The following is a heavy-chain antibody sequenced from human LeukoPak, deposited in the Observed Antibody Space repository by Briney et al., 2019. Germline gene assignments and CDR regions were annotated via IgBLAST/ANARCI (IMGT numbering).Heavy chain of an antibody. CDR1: GFTFSSYS. CDR3: ARDPLITYYYDSSGNRADWFDP. CDR2: ISSSSSYI. V-gene: IGHV3-21*01. D-gene: IGHD3-22*01. Sequence: GGSLRFSCAASGFTFSSYSMNWVRQAPGKGLEWVSSISSSSSYIYYADSVKGRFTISRDNAKNSLYLQMNSLRAEDTAVYYCARDPLITYYYDSSGNRADWFDPWGQGTLVAVSS. J-gene: IGHJ5*02.